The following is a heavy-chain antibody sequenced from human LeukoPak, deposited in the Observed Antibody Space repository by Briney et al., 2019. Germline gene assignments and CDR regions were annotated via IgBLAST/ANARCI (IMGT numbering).Heavy chain of an antibody. J-gene: IGHJ4*02. Sequence: GGSLRLSCAASGFTFSSYSMNWVRQAPGKGLEWVSSISSSSSYIYYADSVKGRFTISRDNAKNSLYLQMNSLRAEDTALYYCARDHGYSGYDYVDYWGQGTLVTVSS. V-gene: IGHV3-21*04. CDR1: GFTFSSYS. D-gene: IGHD5-12*01. CDR3: ARDHGYSGYDYVDY. CDR2: ISSSSSYI.